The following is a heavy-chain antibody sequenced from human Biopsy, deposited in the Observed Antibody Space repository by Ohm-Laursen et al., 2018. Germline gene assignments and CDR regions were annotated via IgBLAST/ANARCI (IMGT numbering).Heavy chain of an antibody. D-gene: IGHD2/OR15-2a*01. J-gene: IGHJ6*02. Sequence: TLTLTYTVSGGSISSDSWSWIRQTPGKGLEWIGYIYYSGSTNYNPSLKSRVTISVDTSKNQFSLRLNSVTAADTAVYYCARATNSTGWPYYYFYGMDVWGQGTTVTVSS. V-gene: IGHV4-59*01. CDR2: IYYSGST. CDR3: ARATNSTGWPYYYFYGMDV. CDR1: GGSISSDS.